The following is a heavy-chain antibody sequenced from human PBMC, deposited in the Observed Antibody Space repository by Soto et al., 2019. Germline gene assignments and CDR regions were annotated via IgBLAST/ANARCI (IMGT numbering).Heavy chain of an antibody. J-gene: IGHJ6*02. CDR3: ARIRAPSDILTGQYYYGMDV. Sequence: GPTLVNPTQTLTLTCTFSGFSLSTSGMCVSWIRQPPGKALEWLALIDWDDDKYYSTSLKTRLTISKDTSKNQVVLTMTNMDPVDTATYYCARIRAPSDILTGQYYYGMDVWGQGTTVTVSS. V-gene: IGHV2-70*01. D-gene: IGHD3-9*01. CDR2: IDWDDDK. CDR1: GFSLSTSGMC.